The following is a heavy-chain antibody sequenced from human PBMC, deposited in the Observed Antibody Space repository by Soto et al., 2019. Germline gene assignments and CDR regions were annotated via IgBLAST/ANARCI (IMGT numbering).Heavy chain of an antibody. V-gene: IGHV3-23*01. CDR2: ITGSGDTT. CDR3: AKVPLSPRYFDC. CDR1: GFIFKNYV. Sequence: PGGSLRLSCAASGFIFKNYVMNWVRQAPGKGLEWVSGITGSGDTTYYADSVKGRFTISRDNSKSTLYLQMNSLRAEDTAVYYCAKVPLSPRYFDCWGQGSLVTVSS. J-gene: IGHJ4*02.